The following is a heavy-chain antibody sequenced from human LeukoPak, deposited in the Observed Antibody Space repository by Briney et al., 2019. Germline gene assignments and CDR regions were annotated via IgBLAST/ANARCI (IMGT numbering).Heavy chain of an antibody. CDR2: IYYSGST. CDR1: GGSISSYY. Sequence: SETLSLTRTVSGGSISSYYWSWIRQPPGKGLEWIGYIYYSGSTNYNPSLKSRVTISVDTSKNQFSLKLSSVTAADTAVYYCARDLYGSGSYWGQGTLVTVSS. V-gene: IGHV4-59*01. D-gene: IGHD3-10*01. J-gene: IGHJ4*02. CDR3: ARDLYGSGSY.